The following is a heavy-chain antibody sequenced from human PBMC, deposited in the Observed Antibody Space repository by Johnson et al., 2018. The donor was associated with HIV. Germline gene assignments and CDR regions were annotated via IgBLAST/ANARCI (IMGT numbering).Heavy chain of an antibody. J-gene: IGHJ3*02. Sequence: MLLVESGGGVVQPGRSLRLSCAASGFTFSSYAMHWVRQAPGKGLEWVSVIYSGDITYYADAVRGSFTISRDNSKNTPYLQMNRLRAEDTAVYYCASPLVAAAGPMDAFDIWGQGTKVTVSS. V-gene: IGHV3-66*01. D-gene: IGHD6-13*01. CDR3: ASPLVAAAGPMDAFDI. CDR2: IYSGDIT. CDR1: GFTFSSYA.